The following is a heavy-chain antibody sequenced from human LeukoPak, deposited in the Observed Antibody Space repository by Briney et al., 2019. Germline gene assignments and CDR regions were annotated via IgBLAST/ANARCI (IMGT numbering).Heavy chain of an antibody. D-gene: IGHD3-22*01. V-gene: IGHV3-23*01. Sequence: PGGSLRLSCAASGFTFSSYAMSWVRQAPGKGLEWVSGISGSGGSTYYADSVKGRFTISRDNAKNSLYLQMNSLRAEDTAVYYCARGNTMIVVVMRVDVWGQGTTVTVSS. CDR3: ARGNTMIVVVMRVDV. CDR2: ISGSGGST. CDR1: GFTFSSYA. J-gene: IGHJ6*02.